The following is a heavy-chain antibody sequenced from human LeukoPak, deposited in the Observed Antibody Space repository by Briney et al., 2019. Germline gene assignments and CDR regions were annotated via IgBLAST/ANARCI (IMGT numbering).Heavy chain of an antibody. Sequence: SVKVSCKASGFTFTSSAVQWVRQARGQRLEWIGWIVVGSGNTNYAQKFQERVTITRDMSISTAYMELSSLRSEDTAVYYCAAEGGYCSSTSCEEDGYWGQGTLVTVSS. CDR1: GFTFTSSA. V-gene: IGHV1-58*01. CDR2: IVVGSGNT. CDR3: AAEGGYCSSTSCEEDGY. J-gene: IGHJ4*02. D-gene: IGHD2-2*01.